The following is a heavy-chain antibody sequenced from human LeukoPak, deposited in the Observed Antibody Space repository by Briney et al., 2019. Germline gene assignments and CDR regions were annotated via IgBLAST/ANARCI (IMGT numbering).Heavy chain of an antibody. CDR3: ARDELERLGFDY. CDR2: ISSSSSYI. Sequence: PGGSLRLSCAASGFTFSSYSMNWVRQAPGKGLEWVSSISSSSSYIYYADSVKGRFTISRDNAKNSLYLQMNSLRAEDTAVYYCARDELERLGFDYWGQGTLVTVSS. J-gene: IGHJ4*02. D-gene: IGHD1-1*01. V-gene: IGHV3-21*01. CDR1: GFTFSSYS.